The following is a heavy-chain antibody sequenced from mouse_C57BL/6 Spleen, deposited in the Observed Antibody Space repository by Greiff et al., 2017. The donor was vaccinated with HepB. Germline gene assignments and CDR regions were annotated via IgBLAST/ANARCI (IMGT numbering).Heavy chain of an antibody. CDR3: AREGRYYYGSSDY. CDR2: INPSNGGT. V-gene: IGHV1-53*01. CDR1: GYTFTSYW. D-gene: IGHD1-1*01. Sequence: QVQLQQPGTELVKPGASVKLSCKASGYTFTSYWMHWVKQRPGQGLEWIGNINPSNGGTNYNEKLKSKATLTVDKSSSTAYMQLSSLTSEDSAVYYCAREGRYYYGSSDYWGQGTTLTVSS. J-gene: IGHJ2*01.